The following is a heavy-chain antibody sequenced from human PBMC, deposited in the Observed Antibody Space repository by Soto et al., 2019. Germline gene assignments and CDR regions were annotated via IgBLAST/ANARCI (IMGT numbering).Heavy chain of an antibody. CDR1: GGSISSGDYS. V-gene: IGHV4-30-2*01. Sequence: PSETLSLTCAVSGGSISSGDYSWSWIRQPPGKGLEWIGYIYHSGSTYYNPSLKSRVTISVDRSKNQFSLKLSSVTAADTAVYYCARTPEKYYYDSSGSTRAFDIWGQGTMVTVSS. D-gene: IGHD3-22*01. CDR2: IYHSGST. J-gene: IGHJ3*02. CDR3: ARTPEKYYYDSSGSTRAFDI.